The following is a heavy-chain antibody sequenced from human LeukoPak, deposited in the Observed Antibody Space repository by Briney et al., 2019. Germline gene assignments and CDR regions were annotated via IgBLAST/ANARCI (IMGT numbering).Heavy chain of an antibody. D-gene: IGHD3-10*02. CDR2: ISSSGGTI. V-gene: IGHV3-48*03. CDR3: AELGITMIGGV. J-gene: IGHJ6*04. CDR1: GFIFSDYA. Sequence: HPGGSLRLSYAASGFIFSDYAMNWVRQAPGKGLEWVSYISSSGGTIYYADSVKGRFTISRDNAKNSLYLQMNSLRAEDTAVYYCAELGITMIGGVWGKGTTVTISS.